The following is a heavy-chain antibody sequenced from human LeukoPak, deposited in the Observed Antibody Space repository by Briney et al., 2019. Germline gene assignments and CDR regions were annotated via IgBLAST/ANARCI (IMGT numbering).Heavy chain of an antibody. D-gene: IGHD2-8*01. Sequence: SETLSLTCAVYGGSFSGYYWGWIRQPPEKGLEWIGSIYYGGSSYYNPSLKSRVTISVDTSKNQFSLKLSSETAADTAVYYCARTNDFNLDYYFDYWGQGTLVTVSS. CDR1: GGSFSGYY. J-gene: IGHJ4*02. CDR3: ARTNDFNLDYYFDY. CDR2: IYYGGSS. V-gene: IGHV4-39*01.